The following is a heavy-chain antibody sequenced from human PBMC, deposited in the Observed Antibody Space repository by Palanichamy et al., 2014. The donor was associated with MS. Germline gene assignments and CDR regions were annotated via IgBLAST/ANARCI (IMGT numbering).Heavy chain of an antibody. D-gene: IGHD3-3*01. V-gene: IGHV3-30*18. CDR2: ISEDGINK. J-gene: IGHJ4*02. CDR1: GFTFSSNE. Sequence: QVQLVESGGGVVQPGRSLRLSCVASGFTFSSNEMHWVRQAPGKGPEWVAVISEDGINKDYADSVKGRFTVSRDNSKNTLYLQMNSLREEDTAVYYCAKGGRGVWSGYSIFDYWGQGTLVTVSS. CDR3: AKGGRGVWSGYSIFDY.